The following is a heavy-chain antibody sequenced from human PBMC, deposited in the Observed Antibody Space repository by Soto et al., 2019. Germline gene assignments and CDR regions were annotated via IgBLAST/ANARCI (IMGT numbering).Heavy chain of an antibody. V-gene: IGHV3-21*01. CDR2: ISSSSDYI. D-gene: IGHD1-1*01. CDR3: ASWSTTGTTATNGFAP. Sequence: EVQFVESGGGLGQPGGSLRLSCAASGFTFSTYSMNWARQAPGKGLEWVSSISSSSDYIYYADSVTGRFTIARDNAKNSLYVEMNSLSDEDTAVCYCASWSTTGTTATNGFAPWGEGTLVTVSS. CDR1: GFTFSTYS. J-gene: IGHJ5*02.